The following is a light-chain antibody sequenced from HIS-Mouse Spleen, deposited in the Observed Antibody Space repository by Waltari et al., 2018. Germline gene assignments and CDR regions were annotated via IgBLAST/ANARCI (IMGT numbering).Light chain of an antibody. CDR3: SSYAGSNNSLYV. CDR1: SSDVGGYNY. CDR2: EVS. V-gene: IGLV2-8*01. Sequence: QSALTQPPSASGSPGQSVTISCTGTSSDVGGYNYVPWYQPPPGKAPKLMIYEVSKRPSWVPCRFSGSKSGNTASLTVSGLQAEDEADYYCSSYAGSNNSLYVFGTGTKVTVL. J-gene: IGLJ1*01.